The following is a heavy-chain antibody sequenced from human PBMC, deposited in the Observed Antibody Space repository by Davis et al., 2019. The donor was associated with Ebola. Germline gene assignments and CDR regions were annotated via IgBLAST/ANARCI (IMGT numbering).Heavy chain of an antibody. CDR3: ARDISVVVIPDY. CDR2: ISYDGSNK. V-gene: IGHV3-30-3*01. J-gene: IGHJ4*02. Sequence: GGSLRLSCAASGFTFSSYAMHWVRQAPGKGLEWVAVISYDGSNKYYADSVKGRFTISRDNSKNTLYLQMNSLRAEDTAVYYCARDISVVVIPDYWGQGTLVTVSS. CDR1: GFTFSSYA. D-gene: IGHD2-21*01.